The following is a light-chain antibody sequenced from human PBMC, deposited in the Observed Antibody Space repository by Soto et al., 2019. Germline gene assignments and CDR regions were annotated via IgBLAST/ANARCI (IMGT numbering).Light chain of an antibody. V-gene: IGKV3-15*01. CDR3: QQYNKWPWT. J-gene: IGKJ1*01. Sequence: EIVMTQSPATLSVSPGERATLSCRASQSVSSNLAWFQQKPGQAPRLLIYGASTRATGIPARFSGSGSGTEFTLTINSLQSEDSAVYYCQQYNKWPWTFGQGTKVEIK. CDR1: QSVSSN. CDR2: GAS.